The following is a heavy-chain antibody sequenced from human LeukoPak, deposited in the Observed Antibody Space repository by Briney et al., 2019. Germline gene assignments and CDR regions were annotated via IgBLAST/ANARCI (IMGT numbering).Heavy chain of an antibody. D-gene: IGHD5-18*01. J-gene: IGHJ4*02. CDR3: ASDPSGGSYGSW. Sequence: ASVKVSCKASGYTFSTYYIHWVRQAPGQGLEWMGWINPNSGGTNYAQKFQGRVTMTRDTSISTAYMELSRLKSDDTAVYYCASDPSGGSYGSWWGQGTLVTVSS. CDR1: GYTFSTYY. V-gene: IGHV1-2*02. CDR2: INPNSGGT.